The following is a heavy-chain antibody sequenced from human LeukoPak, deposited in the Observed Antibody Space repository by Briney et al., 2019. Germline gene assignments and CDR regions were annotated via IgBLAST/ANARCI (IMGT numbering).Heavy chain of an antibody. D-gene: IGHD3-10*01. CDR3: AREVRYYGSGSYYPLFDY. J-gene: IGHJ4*02. Sequence: PSETLSLTCTVSGGSISSYYWSWIRQPPGKGLEWIGYIYYSGSTNYNPSLKSRVTISVDTSKNQSSLKLSSVTAADTAVYYCAREVRYYGSGSYYPLFDYWRQGTLVTVSS. CDR1: GGSISSYY. V-gene: IGHV4-59*01. CDR2: IYYSGST.